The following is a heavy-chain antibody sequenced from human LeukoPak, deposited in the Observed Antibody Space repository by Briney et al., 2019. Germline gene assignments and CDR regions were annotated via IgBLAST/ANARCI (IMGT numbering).Heavy chain of an antibody. CDR2: IKQDGSEK. D-gene: IGHD7-27*01. Sequence: GGSLRLSCAASGFTFSSYWMSWVRQAPGKGLEWGANIKQDGSEKRYVDSVRGRFTISRDNAKNSLFLQMNSLRTEDTAVYYCARDFPTGEHHWGQGTLVTVSS. CDR1: GFTFSSYW. V-gene: IGHV3-7*05. CDR3: ARDFPTGEHH. J-gene: IGHJ5*02.